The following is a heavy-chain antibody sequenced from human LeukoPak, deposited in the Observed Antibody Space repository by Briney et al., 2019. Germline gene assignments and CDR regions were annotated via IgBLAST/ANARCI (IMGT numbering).Heavy chain of an antibody. J-gene: IGHJ4*02. CDR3: ARSGSSGYYLYFDY. D-gene: IGHD3-22*01. CDR1: GGSISSYY. V-gene: IGHV4-59*01. CDR2: IYYSGST. Sequence: SETLSLTCTVSGGSISSYYWSWIRQPPGRGLEWIGYIYYSGSTNYNPSLKSRVTISVDTSKNQFSLKLSSVTAADTAVYYCARSGSSGYYLYFDYWGQGTLVTVSS.